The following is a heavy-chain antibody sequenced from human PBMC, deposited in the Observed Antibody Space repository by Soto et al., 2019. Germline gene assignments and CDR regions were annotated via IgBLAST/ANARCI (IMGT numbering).Heavy chain of an antibody. V-gene: IGHV3-23*04. D-gene: IGHD5-12*01. CDR2: ITNNGDTT. J-gene: IGHJ3*01. Sequence: EKQLVESGGALAQPGGSLRLSCVGSGFTFSIYALTWVRQAPGKGLEWVSLITNNGDTTFFGDSVKGRFSISRDNSKNTLYLQLENLRAEGTAVYYCAMSAGYGGAFDVWGQGTMVAVSS. CDR3: AMSAGYGGAFDV. CDR1: GFTFSIYA.